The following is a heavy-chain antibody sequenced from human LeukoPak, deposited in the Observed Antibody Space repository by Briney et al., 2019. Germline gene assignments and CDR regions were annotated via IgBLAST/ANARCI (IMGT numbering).Heavy chain of an antibody. CDR2: IKQDASEK. CDR3: ARFDYYGSGGLFDY. Sequence: PGGSLRLSCAASGFTFNNYWMSWVSQAPGKGLEWVANIKQDASEKYYVDSVMGRFTLSRDNAKNSLYLQMNSLTGEDTAVYYCARFDYYGSGGLFDYWGQGILVTVSS. J-gene: IGHJ4*02. CDR1: GFTFNNYW. V-gene: IGHV3-7*01. D-gene: IGHD3-10*01.